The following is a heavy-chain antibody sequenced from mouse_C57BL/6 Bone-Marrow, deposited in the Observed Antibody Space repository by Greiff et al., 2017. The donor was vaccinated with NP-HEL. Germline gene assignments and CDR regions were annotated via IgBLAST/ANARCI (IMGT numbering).Heavy chain of an antibody. CDR1: GYTFTSYG. CDR2: IYPRSGNT. J-gene: IGHJ2*01. CDR3: AREGNWPYFDY. V-gene: IGHV1-81*01. Sequence: QVQLKESGAELARPGASVKLSCKASGYTFTSYGISWVKQRTGQGLEWIGEIYPRSGNTYYNEKFKGKATLTADKSSSTAYMELRSLTSEDSAVYFGAREGNWPYFDYWGQGTTLTVSS. D-gene: IGHD4-1*01.